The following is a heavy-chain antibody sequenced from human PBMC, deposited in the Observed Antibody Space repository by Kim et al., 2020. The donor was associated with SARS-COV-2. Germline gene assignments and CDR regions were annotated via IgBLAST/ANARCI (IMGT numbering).Heavy chain of an antibody. V-gene: IGHV3-30*18. Sequence: GGSLRLSCAASGFTFSSYGMHWVRQAPGKGLEWVAVISYDGSNKYYADSVKGRFTISRDNSKNTLYLQMNSLRAEDTAVYYCAKWGIWFGELSSPPGAFDIWGQGTMVTVSS. CDR3: AKWGIWFGELSSPPGAFDI. CDR2: ISYDGSNK. D-gene: IGHD3-10*01. J-gene: IGHJ3*02. CDR1: GFTFSSYG.